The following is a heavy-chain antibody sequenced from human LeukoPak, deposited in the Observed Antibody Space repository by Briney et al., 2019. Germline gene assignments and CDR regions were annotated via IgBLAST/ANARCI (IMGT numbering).Heavy chain of an antibody. CDR3: ARDPGVISSPYFDY. D-gene: IGHD3-3*02. V-gene: IGHV1-69*06. CDR1: GYTFTSYG. Sequence: GASVKVSCKASGYTFTSYGISWVRQAPGQGLEWMGGIIPIFGTANYAQKFQGRVTITADKSTSTAYMELSSLRSEDTAVYYCARDPGVISSPYFDYWGQGTLVTVSS. CDR2: IIPIFGTA. J-gene: IGHJ4*02.